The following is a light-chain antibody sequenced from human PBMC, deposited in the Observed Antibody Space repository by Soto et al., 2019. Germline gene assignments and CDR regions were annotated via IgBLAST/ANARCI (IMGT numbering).Light chain of an antibody. J-gene: IGKJ1*01. CDR2: EAS. CDR3: QHYDTFPWT. Sequence: DIQMTQSPSTLSASIGDRVTITCRASQSVFKWLAWYQQKPGKAPMLLIYEASTLESGVPSRFSGSGFGTDFTLTISSLQPDDFATYFCQHYDTFPWTFGQGTKVEIK. CDR1: QSVFKW. V-gene: IGKV1-5*03.